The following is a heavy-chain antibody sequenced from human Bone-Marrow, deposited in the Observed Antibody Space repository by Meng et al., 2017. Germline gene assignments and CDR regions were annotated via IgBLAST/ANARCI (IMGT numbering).Heavy chain of an antibody. V-gene: IGHV3-21*01. D-gene: IGHD3-3*01. CDR3: SREIWSDYRSDY. CDR2: ISSSSSYI. CDR1: GFTFSSNS. Sequence: EVQLLESGGELVQPGGSVRLTCAASGFTFSSNSMNWVRQAPGKGLEWVSSISSSSSYIYYADSVKGRFTISRDNAKNSLYLQMNSLRAEDTAVYYCSREIWSDYRSDYWGQGTLVTVSS. J-gene: IGHJ4*02.